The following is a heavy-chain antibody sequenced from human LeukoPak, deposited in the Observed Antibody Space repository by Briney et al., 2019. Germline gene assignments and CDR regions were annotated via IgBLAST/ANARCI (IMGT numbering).Heavy chain of an antibody. V-gene: IGHV3-21*01. CDR3: AREGGIVGATD. Sequence: GGSLRLSCAASGFTFSSYSMNWVRQAPGKGLEWVSSISSSSSYIYYADSVKGRFTISRDNAKNSLYLQMNSLRAEDTAVYYCAREGGIVGATDWGQGTLVTVSS. CDR2: ISSSSSYI. CDR1: GFTFSSYS. J-gene: IGHJ4*02. D-gene: IGHD1-26*01.